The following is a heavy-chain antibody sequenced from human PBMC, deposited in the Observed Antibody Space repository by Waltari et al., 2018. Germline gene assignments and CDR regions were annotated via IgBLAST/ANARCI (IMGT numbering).Heavy chain of an antibody. Sequence: QVQLQQWGAGLLKPSETLSLTCAVYGGSFSGYYWSWIHQPPGKGLEWIGEINHSGSTNYTPSLKSRVTISVEPSKNQFPLKLSSVSAADTAVYYCARVPYYYGSGSRFDYWGQGTLVTVSS. V-gene: IGHV4-34*01. D-gene: IGHD3-10*01. J-gene: IGHJ4*02. CDR1: GGSFSGYY. CDR3: ARVPYYYGSGSRFDY. CDR2: INHSGST.